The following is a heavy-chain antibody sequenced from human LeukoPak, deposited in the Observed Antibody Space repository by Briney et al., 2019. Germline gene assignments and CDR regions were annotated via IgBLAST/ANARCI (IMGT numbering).Heavy chain of an antibody. CDR2: ISAYNGNT. CDR1: GYTFTSYG. V-gene: IGHV1-18*01. D-gene: IGHD2-2*02. CDR3: ARASEGYCSSTSCYRANWFDP. Sequence: ASVKVSCKASGYTFTSYGISWVRQAPGQGLECMGWISAYNGNTNYAQKLQGRVTMTTDTSTSTAYMELRSLRSDDTAVYYCARASEGYCSSTSCYRANWFDPWGQGTLVTVSS. J-gene: IGHJ5*02.